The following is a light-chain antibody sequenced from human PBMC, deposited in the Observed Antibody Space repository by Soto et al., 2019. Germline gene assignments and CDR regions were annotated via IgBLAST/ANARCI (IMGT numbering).Light chain of an antibody. CDR2: GAS. V-gene: IGKV3-15*01. J-gene: IGKJ4*01. CDR3: QQHNNWPLT. CDR1: QSVSSN. Sequence: EILMTQSPATVSVSPGERATLSCRASQSVSSNLAWYQQKPGQAPRLLVYGASTRATGIPARFSGSGSGTQFTLTISSLQSEDFAVYYCQQHNNWPLTFGGGTKVDIK.